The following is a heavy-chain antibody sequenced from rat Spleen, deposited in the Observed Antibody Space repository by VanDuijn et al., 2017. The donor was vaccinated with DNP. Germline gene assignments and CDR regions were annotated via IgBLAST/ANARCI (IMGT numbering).Heavy chain of an antibody. CDR2: IHTRSGGT. D-gene: IGHD4-1*01. CDR1: GNTFITDY. J-gene: IGHJ3*01. V-gene: IGHV1-43*01. CDR3: SRRCYGIWFAY. Sequence: QVQLQQSGAELAKPGSSVKISCKASGNTFITDYFAWIKQTTGQGLEYIGYIHTRSGGTDSNEKFKDKATLTVDKSSSTTFMQLSSLTPYDSTGYYLSRRCYGIWFAYWGQGTLVTVSS.